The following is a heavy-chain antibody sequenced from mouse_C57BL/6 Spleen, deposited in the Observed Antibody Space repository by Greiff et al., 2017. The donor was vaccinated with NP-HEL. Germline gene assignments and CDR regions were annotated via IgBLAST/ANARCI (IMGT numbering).Heavy chain of an antibody. V-gene: IGHV5-9*01. CDR1: GFTFSSYT. J-gene: IGHJ2*01. Sequence: EVKLMESGGGLVKPGGSLKLSCAASGFTFSSYTMSWVRQTPEKRLEWVATISGGGGNTYYPDSVKGRFTISRDNAKNTLYLQMSSLRSEDTALYYCARQGYYGKDFDYWGQGTTLTVSS. CDR3: ARQGYYGKDFDY. D-gene: IGHD2-1*01. CDR2: ISGGGGNT.